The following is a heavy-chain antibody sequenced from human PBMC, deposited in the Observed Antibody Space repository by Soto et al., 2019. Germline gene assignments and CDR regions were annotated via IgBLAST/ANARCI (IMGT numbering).Heavy chain of an antibody. J-gene: IGHJ4*02. CDR1: GFTFSNYA. Sequence: SLRLSCAASGFTFSNYAMSWVRQAPGKGLEWVSAISDTGGSTYHADSVKGRFITSRDNTKNTLYLHMTSLGAEDTAVSYCAKGTSDGRPYYYDYWSQGALVTVSS. D-gene: IGHD1-7*01. V-gene: IGHV3-23*01. CDR2: ISDTGGST. CDR3: AKGTSDGRPYYYDY.